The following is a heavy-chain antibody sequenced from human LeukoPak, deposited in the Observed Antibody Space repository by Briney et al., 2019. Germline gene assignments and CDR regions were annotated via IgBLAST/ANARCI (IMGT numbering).Heavy chain of an antibody. J-gene: IGHJ2*01. CDR3: ARDTGSGYYPYWYFDL. V-gene: IGHV4-59*01. D-gene: IGHD3-22*01. CDR1: GGSLSSYY. Sequence: PSETLSLTCTVPGGSLSSYYWSWIRQPPGKGLEWIGYIYYSGSTNYNPSLKSRVTISVDTSKNQFSLKLSSVTAADTAVYYCARDTGSGYYPYWYFDLWGRGTLVTVSS. CDR2: IYYSGST.